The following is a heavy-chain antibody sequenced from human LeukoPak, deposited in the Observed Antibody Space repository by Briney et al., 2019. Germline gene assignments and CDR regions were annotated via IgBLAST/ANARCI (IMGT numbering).Heavy chain of an antibody. V-gene: IGHV3-21*01. CDR2: ISSSSSYI. J-gene: IGHJ4*02. CDR3: ARDLNWETY. Sequence: GGSLRLSCAASELTFRTYSLHWVRQAPGKGLEWLSTISSSSSYIYYADSVKGRFTISRDNARNSLYLQMNSLRAEDTAVYYCARDLNWETYWGQGTLVSVSS. D-gene: IGHD7-27*01. CDR1: ELTFRTYS.